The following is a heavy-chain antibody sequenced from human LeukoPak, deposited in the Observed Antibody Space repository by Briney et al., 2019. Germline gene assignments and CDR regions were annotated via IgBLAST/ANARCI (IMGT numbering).Heavy chain of an antibody. CDR2: INHSGST. V-gene: IGHV4-34*01. J-gene: IGHJ4*02. CDR3: ARIDILTGYSNDY. CDR1: GGSFSGYY. D-gene: IGHD3-9*01. Sequence: SETLSLTCAVYGGSFSGYYWSWIRQPPGKGLEWIGEINHSGSTNYNPSLKSRVTISVDTSKNQYSLKLSSVTAADTAVYYCARIDILTGYSNDYWGQGTLVTVSS.